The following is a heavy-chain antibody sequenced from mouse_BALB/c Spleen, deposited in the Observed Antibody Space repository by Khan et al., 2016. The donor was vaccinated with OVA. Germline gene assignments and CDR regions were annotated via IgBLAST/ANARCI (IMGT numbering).Heavy chain of an antibody. CDR2: IWSDGNT. V-gene: IGHV2-6*02. Sequence: QVQLKQSGPGLVAPSQSLSITCTVSGFSLTSYGVHWVRQPPGKGLEWLVVIWSDGNTYYNSVLKSRLSISKDNSKSQVFLKMNSLQTDDTAIYYCARWFDGYSSLYAMDYWGQGTSVTVSS. D-gene: IGHD2-3*01. J-gene: IGHJ4*01. CDR1: GFSLTSYG. CDR3: ARWFDGYSSLYAMDY.